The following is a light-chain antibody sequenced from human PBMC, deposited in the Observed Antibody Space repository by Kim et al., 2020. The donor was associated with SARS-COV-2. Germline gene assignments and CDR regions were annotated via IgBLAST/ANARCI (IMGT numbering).Light chain of an antibody. V-gene: IGLV2-14*03. CDR1: SSDVGGYNY. Sequence: QSSPLACPGTSSDVGGYNYVSWYQQHPGKAPKLMIYDVSNRPSGVSNRFSGSKSGNTASLTISGLQAEDEADYYCSSYTRSSTNYVFGTGTKVTVL. J-gene: IGLJ1*01. CDR3: SSYTRSSTNYV. CDR2: DVS.